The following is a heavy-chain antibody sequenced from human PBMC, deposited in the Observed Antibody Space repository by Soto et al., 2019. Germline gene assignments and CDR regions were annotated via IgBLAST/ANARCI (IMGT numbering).Heavy chain of an antibody. D-gene: IGHD3-22*01. Sequence: GESLKISCAASGFTFDDYAMHWVRQAPGKGLEWVSLISWDGGSTYYADSVKGRFTISRDNSKNSLYLQMNSLRAEDTALYYCAKDIHDSSGSPYFDYWGQGTLVTVSS. CDR2: ISWDGGST. V-gene: IGHV3-43D*03. CDR3: AKDIHDSSGSPYFDY. CDR1: GFTFDDYA. J-gene: IGHJ4*02.